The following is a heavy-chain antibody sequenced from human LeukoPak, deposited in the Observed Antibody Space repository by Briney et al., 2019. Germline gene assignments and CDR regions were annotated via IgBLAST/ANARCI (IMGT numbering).Heavy chain of an antibody. CDR3: ARVRGSNSWLLLGYMDV. Sequence: PSETLSLTCAVYGGSFSGYYWSWIRQPPGKGLEWIGEINHSGRTNYNPSLKSRVTISVDTAKNQFSLKLSSVTAADTAVYYCARVRGSNSWLLLGYMDVWGKGTTVTVSS. V-gene: IGHV4-34*01. CDR2: INHSGRT. D-gene: IGHD6-13*01. J-gene: IGHJ6*03. CDR1: GGSFSGYY.